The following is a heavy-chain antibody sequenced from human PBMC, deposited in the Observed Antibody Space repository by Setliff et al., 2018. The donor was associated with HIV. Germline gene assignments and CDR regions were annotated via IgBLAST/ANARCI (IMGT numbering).Heavy chain of an antibody. CDR2: LYSSGRT. D-gene: IGHD3-22*01. CDR3: ARGRSYYDSSGYYYNWFDP. CDR1: GASISNNSYS. J-gene: IGHJ5*02. Sequence: SETLSLTCTVSGASISNNSYSWAWIRQSPGKGLEWIGSLYSSGRTYYNTSLKSRVTISVDTSKNQFSLKLSSVTAADTAVYYCARGRSYYDSSGYYYNWFDPWGQGTLVTVSS. V-gene: IGHV4-39*07.